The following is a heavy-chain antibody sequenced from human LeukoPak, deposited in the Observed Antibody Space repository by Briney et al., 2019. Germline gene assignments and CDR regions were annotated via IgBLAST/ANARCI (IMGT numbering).Heavy chain of an antibody. CDR2: IRSKAYGGTT. CDR1: GFTFGDYA. D-gene: IGHD3-3*01. J-gene: IGHJ5*02. V-gene: IGHV3-49*05. Sequence: KPGGSLRLSCTASGFTFGDYAMSWFGQAPGKGLEWVGFIRSKAYGGTTEYAASVKGRFTISRDDSKSIAYLQMNSLKTEDTAVYYCTRVTSRYYDFWSGYQWFDPWGQGTLVTVSS. CDR3: TRVTSRYYDFWSGYQWFDP.